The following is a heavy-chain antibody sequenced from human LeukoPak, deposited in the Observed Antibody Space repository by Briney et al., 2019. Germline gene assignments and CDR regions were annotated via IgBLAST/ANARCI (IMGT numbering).Heavy chain of an antibody. J-gene: IGHJ4*02. CDR2: IYYSGST. Sequence: SETLSLTCTVSGGSISSSSYYWGWIRQPPGTGLEWIGSIYYSGSTYYNPSLKSRVTISVDTSKNQFSLKLSSVTAADTAVYYCARTTSAAEDYWGQGTLVTVSS. CDR1: GGSISSSSYY. V-gene: IGHV4-39*01. CDR3: ARTTSAAEDY. D-gene: IGHD3-3*01.